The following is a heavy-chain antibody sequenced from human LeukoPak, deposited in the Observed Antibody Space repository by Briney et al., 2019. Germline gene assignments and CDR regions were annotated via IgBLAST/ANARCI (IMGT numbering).Heavy chain of an antibody. CDR2: IYYSGST. D-gene: IGHD5-18*01. Sequence: SETLSLTCTVSGGSISSGGYYWSWIRQHPGKGQEWIGYIYYSGSTYYNPSLKSRVTISVDTSKNQFPLKLSSVTAADTAVYYCARGYTAMATDWGQGTLVTVSS. J-gene: IGHJ4*02. CDR3: ARGYTAMATD. CDR1: GGSISSGGYY. V-gene: IGHV4-31*03.